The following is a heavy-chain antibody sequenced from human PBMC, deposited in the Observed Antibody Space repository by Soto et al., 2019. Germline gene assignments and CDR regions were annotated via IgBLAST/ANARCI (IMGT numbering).Heavy chain of an antibody. CDR3: ARGVNYCSGGSCSVFVDY. V-gene: IGHV4-34*01. J-gene: IGHJ4*02. CDR2: INHSGST. D-gene: IGHD2-15*01. Sequence: QVQLQQWGAGLLKPLETLSLTCAVYGGSFSGYYWSWIRQPPGKGLEWIGEINHSGSTNYNPSLKSRVTISVDTSKNQFSLKLSSVTAADTAVYYCARGVNYCSGGSCSVFVDYWGQGTLVTVSS. CDR1: GGSFSGYY.